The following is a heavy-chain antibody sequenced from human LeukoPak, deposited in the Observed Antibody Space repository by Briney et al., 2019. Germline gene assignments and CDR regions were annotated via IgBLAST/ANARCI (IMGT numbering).Heavy chain of an antibody. V-gene: IGHV3-30-3*01. CDR3: ARSPGYDYGDY. Sequence: GGSLRLSCAASGFTFSSYAMHWVRQAPGKGPEWVAVISYDGNNKYYADSVKGRFTISRDNSKNTVYLQMNSLRAEDTAVYYCARSPGYDYGDYWGQGNLVTVSS. J-gene: IGHJ4*02. D-gene: IGHD6-13*01. CDR2: ISYDGNNK. CDR1: GFTFSSYA.